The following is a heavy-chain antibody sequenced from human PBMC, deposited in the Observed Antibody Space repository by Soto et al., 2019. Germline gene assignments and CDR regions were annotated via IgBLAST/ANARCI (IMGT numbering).Heavy chain of an antibody. D-gene: IGHD1-26*01. V-gene: IGHV4-28*01. Sequence: QVQLQESGPGLVKPSDTLSLTCAVSGYSISSSNWWGWIRQPPGKGLEWSGYIYYSGTTYYNTSLKSRVTMSVDTFKNQFSLKLTSVTAVDTAVYYCARREIQGPIDYWGQGTLVTVSS. CDR2: IYYSGTT. CDR1: GYSISSSNW. J-gene: IGHJ4*02. CDR3: ARREIQGPIDY.